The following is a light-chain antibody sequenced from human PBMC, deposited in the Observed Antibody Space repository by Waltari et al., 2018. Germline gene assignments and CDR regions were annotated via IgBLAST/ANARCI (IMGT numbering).Light chain of an antibody. CDR1: KIGSKG. Sequence: SYVLTQPPSVSVAPGQTARISCGGNKIGSKGVHWYRQKPGQAPVLVVYDNSDRPSGIPERLSCSNSGNTATLTISRVEAGDEADYYCQVWDTSSDHLWVFGGGTKLTVL. CDR2: DNS. CDR3: QVWDTSSDHLWV. V-gene: IGLV3-21*02. J-gene: IGLJ3*02.